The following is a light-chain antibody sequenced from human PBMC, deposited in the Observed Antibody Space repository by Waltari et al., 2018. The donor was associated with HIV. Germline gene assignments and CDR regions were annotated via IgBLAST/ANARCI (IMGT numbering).Light chain of an antibody. CDR2: RKD. J-gene: IGLJ1*01. CDR3: ASWDDGLRGHV. V-gene: IGLV1-47*01. CDR1: HSNIGSNF. Sequence: AQPPSMSGIPGQRLTIPCSGNHSNIGSNFVFWYRQVAGMAPNLLIYRKDKRPSGVTYHYSGSRSGTSAALIIAGLRVDDEADFYCASWDDGLRGHVFG.